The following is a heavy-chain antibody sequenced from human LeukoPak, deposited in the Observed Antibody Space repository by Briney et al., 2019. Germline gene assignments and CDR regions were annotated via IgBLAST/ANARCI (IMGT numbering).Heavy chain of an antibody. J-gene: IGHJ4*02. CDR3: ARVRYSSGWYGRWFDY. Sequence: ASVKVSCKASGYTFTDYYVHWVRQAPGQGLEWMGWINPNSGGTNYAQKFQGRVTMTRDTSISTAYMELSRLRSDDTAVYYCARVRYSSGWYGRWFDYWGQGTLVTVSS. CDR1: GYTFTDYY. CDR2: INPNSGGT. V-gene: IGHV1-2*02. D-gene: IGHD6-19*01.